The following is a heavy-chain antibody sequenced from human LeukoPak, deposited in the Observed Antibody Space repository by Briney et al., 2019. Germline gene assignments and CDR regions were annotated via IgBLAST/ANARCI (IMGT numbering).Heavy chain of an antibody. J-gene: IGHJ4*02. CDR2: ISGSGGST. CDR1: GFTFSSYA. V-gene: IGHV3-23*01. D-gene: IGHD4-17*01. Sequence: PGGSLRLSCAATGFTFSSYAMSWIRQAPGKGLEWVSAISGSGGSTYYADSVKGRFTISRDNSKNTLYLQMNSLRAEDTAVYYCAKGYGDYGRLDYWGQGTLVTVSS. CDR3: AKGYGDYGRLDY.